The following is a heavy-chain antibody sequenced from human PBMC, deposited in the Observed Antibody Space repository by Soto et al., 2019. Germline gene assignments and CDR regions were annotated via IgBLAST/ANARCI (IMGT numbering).Heavy chain of an antibody. V-gene: IGHV4-39*01. CDR1: GDSLSSSSYY. CDR2: IYHDGSS. Sequence: SETLSLTCTVSGDSLSSSSYYWGWIRQPPGKGLEWIGSIYHDGSSYYNPSLKCLVTISVDTANNQFSLKLSFVTAADTAVYYCARRQFSYIWHGGEAFFDYWGRGTLVTVSS. CDR3: ARRQFSYIWHGGEAFFDY. J-gene: IGHJ4*02. D-gene: IGHD1-26*01.